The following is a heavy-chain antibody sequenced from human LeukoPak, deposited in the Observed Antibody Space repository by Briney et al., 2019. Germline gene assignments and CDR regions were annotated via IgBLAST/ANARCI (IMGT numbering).Heavy chain of an antibody. CDR3: ARDQEGFDY. CDR2: IYPRDGST. V-gene: IGHV1-46*01. Sequence: APVKISRKGSGYTLTRKHIHWGGQAPGQGLEWMGMIYPRDGSTSYAQKFQGRVTVTRDTSTSTVHMELSGLRSEDTAVYYCARDQEGFDYWGQGTLVTVSS. CDR1: GYTLTRKH. J-gene: IGHJ4*02.